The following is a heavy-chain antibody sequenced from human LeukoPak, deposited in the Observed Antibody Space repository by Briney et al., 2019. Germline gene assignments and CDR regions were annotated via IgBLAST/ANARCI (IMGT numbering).Heavy chain of an antibody. CDR3: ARGALKWELPPIRARKSYYFDY. V-gene: IGHV4-34*01. Sequence: GSLRLSCAASGFTFSTYAMTWVRQAPGKGLEWIGEINQSGSTNYNPSLKSRVTISVDTSKNHFSLKLSSVTAADTAVYYCARGALKWELPPIRARKSYYFDYWGQGTLVTVSS. D-gene: IGHD1-26*01. CDR1: GFTFSTYA. J-gene: IGHJ4*02. CDR2: INQSGST.